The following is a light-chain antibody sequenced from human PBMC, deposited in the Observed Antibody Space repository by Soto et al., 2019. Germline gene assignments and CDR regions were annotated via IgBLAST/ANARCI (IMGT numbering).Light chain of an antibody. V-gene: IGKV3D-20*02. CDR2: DAS. CDR1: QSVSSSY. CDR3: QQRSNWPPIT. J-gene: IGKJ5*01. Sequence: EIVLPQSPGTLSLSPGGRATLSCRAIQSVSSSYLAWYQQKPGQAPRLLIYDASNRATGIPARFSGSGSGTDFTLTISSLEPEDFAVYYCQQRSNWPPITFGQGTRLEIK.